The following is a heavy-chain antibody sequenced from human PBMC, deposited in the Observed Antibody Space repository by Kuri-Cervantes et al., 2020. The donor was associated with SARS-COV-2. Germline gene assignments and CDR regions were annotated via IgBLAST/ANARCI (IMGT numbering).Heavy chain of an antibody. J-gene: IGHJ5*02. Sequence: SETLSLTCTVSGGSIRSCYWSWIRQPPGKGLEWIGYIYYTGSTNYNPSLKSRVTISVDTSEKQFSLKLSSVTAADTAVYYCARHSDYSSTLLRFLDPQWGFDPWGQGTLATVPS. CDR3: ARHSDYSSTLLRFLDPQWGFDP. V-gene: IGHV4-59*08. D-gene: IGHD3-3*01. CDR2: IYYTGST. CDR1: GGSIRSCY.